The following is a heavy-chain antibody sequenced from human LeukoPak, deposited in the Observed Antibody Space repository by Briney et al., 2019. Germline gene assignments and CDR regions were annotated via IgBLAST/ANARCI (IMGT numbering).Heavy chain of an antibody. V-gene: IGHV7-4-1*01. J-gene: IGHJ4*02. D-gene: IGHD3-3*01. CDR3: ARGATSFGTLDY. CDR2: INTNTGNP. CDR1: GYIFTSYV. Sequence: ASVKVSCKASGYIFTSYVINWVRQAPGQGLEWMGWINTNTGNPTYAQGFAGRFVLSLDTSVRTAYLQIGSLKADDTAIYYCARGATSFGTLDYWGQGTLVNVYS.